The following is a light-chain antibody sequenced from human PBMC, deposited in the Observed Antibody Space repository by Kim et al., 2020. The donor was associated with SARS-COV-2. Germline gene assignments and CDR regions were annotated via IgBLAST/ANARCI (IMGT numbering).Light chain of an antibody. CDR1: SSDVGVYNY. CDR2: DVS. J-gene: IGLJ3*02. Sequence: PSSTISRTGTSSDVGVYNYVSWYQQHPGKAPTLMIYDVSKRPSGVSNRFSGSKSGNTASLTISGRQADDEADYYCTSYTSSSTWVFGGGTQLTVL. CDR3: TSYTSSSTWV. V-gene: IGLV2-14*04.